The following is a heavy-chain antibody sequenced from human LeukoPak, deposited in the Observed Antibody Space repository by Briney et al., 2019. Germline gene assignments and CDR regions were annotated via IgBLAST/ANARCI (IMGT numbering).Heavy chain of an antibody. CDR2: IIPILGIA. D-gene: IGHD3-9*01. V-gene: IGHV1-69*04. CDR3: ARGYILTGTTNNTPPYGMDV. Sequence: SVKVSCKASGGTFSSYAISWVRQAPGQGLEWMGRIIPILGIANYAQKFQGRVTITADKSTSTAYMELSSLRSEDTAVYYCARGYILTGTTNNTPPYGMDVWGQGTTITVSS. CDR1: GGTFSSYA. J-gene: IGHJ6*02.